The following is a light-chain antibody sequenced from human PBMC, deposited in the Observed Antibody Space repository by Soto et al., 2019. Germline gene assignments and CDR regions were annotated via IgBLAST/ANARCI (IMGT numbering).Light chain of an antibody. J-gene: IGLJ1*01. V-gene: IGLV2-11*01. CDR3: CSNAGSYTYV. CDR2: DVN. CDR1: SSDVGGYNF. Sequence: QSALPQPRSVSGSPGQSVTISCTGTSSDVGGYNFVSWYQQHPGKAPKLMIYDVNKRPSGVPDRFSGSKSGNTASLTISGLQAEDEADYYCCSNAGSYTYVFGTGTKLTVL.